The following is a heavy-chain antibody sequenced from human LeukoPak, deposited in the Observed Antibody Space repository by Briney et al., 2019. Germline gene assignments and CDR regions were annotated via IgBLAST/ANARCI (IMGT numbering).Heavy chain of an antibody. CDR1: GFTFSSYW. J-gene: IGHJ4*02. Sequence: GGSLRLSCAASGFTFSSYWMSWIRQAPGKGLEWVAVISYDGSNKYYADSVKGRFTISRDNSKNTLYLQMNSLRAEDTAVYYCARDWGGSLDYWGQGTLVTVSS. D-gene: IGHD3-16*01. V-gene: IGHV3-30-3*01. CDR3: ARDWGGSLDY. CDR2: ISYDGSNK.